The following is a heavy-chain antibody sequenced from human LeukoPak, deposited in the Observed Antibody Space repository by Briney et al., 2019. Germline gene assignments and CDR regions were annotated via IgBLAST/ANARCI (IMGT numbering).Heavy chain of an antibody. J-gene: IGHJ6*02. CDR1: GGPIRSYY. CDR2: IHYSEST. Sequence: SETLSLTCTVSGGPIRSYYWSWMRQPPGKGLEWIWNIHYSESTNFNPSLKSRVAIAVDTSKNQFSLSMRSVTAADTAVYYCARVSAAGMEFHYGMDVWGQGTTVFVSS. D-gene: IGHD6-13*01. CDR3: ARVSAAGMEFHYGMDV. V-gene: IGHV4-59*01.